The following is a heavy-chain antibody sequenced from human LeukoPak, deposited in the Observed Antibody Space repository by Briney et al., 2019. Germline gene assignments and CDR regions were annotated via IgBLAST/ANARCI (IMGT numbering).Heavy chain of an antibody. D-gene: IGHD3-22*01. J-gene: IGHJ4*02. V-gene: IGHV3-73*01. Sequence: GGSLRLSCAASGFTFSGSAMHWVRQASGKGLELVGRIRSKANSYATAYAASVKGRFTISRDDSKNTAYLQMNSLKTEDTAVYYCTSLPNYYDSSGGWGQGTLVTVSS. CDR1: GFTFSGSA. CDR2: IRSKANSYAT. CDR3: TSLPNYYDSSGG.